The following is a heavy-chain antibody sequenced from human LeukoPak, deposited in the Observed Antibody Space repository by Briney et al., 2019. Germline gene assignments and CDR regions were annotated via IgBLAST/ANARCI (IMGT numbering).Heavy chain of an antibody. V-gene: IGHV4-34*01. CDR3: ARDRGFMVRGSRRGYDDYYYYMDV. CDR1: GGSFSGYY. D-gene: IGHD3-10*01. CDR2: INDIGST. J-gene: IGHJ6*03. Sequence: SETLSLTCAVYGGSFSGYYWSWIRQPPGKGLEWIGEINDIGSTNYNPSLKSRVTISVDTSKNQFSLKLSSVTAADTAVYYCARDRGFMVRGSRRGYDDYYYYMDVWGKGTTVTISS.